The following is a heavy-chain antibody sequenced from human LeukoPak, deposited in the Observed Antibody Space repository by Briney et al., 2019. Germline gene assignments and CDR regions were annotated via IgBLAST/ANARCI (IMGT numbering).Heavy chain of an antibody. CDR2: IYYSGST. CDR1: GGSISSYY. D-gene: IGHD1-1*01. J-gene: IGHJ3*02. Sequence: SETLSFTCTVSGGSISSYYWSWIRQPPGKGLEWIGYIYYSGSTNYNPSLKSRVTISVDTSKNQFSLKLSSVTAADTAVYYCVRANWKEDAFDIWGQGTMVTVSS. V-gene: IGHV4-59*01. CDR3: VRANWKEDAFDI.